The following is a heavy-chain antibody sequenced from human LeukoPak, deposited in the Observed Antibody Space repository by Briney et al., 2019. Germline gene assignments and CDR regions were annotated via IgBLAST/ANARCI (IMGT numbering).Heavy chain of an antibody. Sequence: KTGGSLRLSCASSEFTFGDYNMNWVRQAPGKGLEWVSSISSSGSYMSYADSVKGRFTISRDNSKNTLYLQMNSLRAEDTAVYYCAKGYYYGSGSYSYSFDYWGQGTLVTVSS. V-gene: IGHV3-21*04. J-gene: IGHJ4*02. CDR2: ISSSGSYM. CDR1: EFTFGDYN. D-gene: IGHD3-10*01. CDR3: AKGYYYGSGSYSYSFDY.